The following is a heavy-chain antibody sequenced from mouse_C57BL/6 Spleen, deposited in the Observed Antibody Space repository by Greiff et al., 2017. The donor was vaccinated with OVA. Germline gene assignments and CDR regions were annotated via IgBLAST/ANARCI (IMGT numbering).Heavy chain of an antibody. CDR2: LWTGGGT. D-gene: IGHD2-4*01. CDR1: GFSLPRYA. V-gene: IGHV2-9-1*01. J-gene: IGHJ2*01. Sequence: QVQLKESGPGLVAPSQSLSITCTVSGFSLPRYAISWVRQPPGKGLEWLGVLWTGGGTNYNSAIKSRLSISKDNSKSQVFLKMNSLQTDDTARYYCARTEGLRRLDYWGQGTTLTVSS. CDR3: ARTEGLRRLDY.